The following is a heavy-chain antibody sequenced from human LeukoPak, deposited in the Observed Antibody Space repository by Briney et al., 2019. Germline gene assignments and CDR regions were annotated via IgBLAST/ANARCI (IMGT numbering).Heavy chain of an antibody. CDR3: ATFGVVTPYGMDV. CDR2: ISGSGGST. J-gene: IGHJ6*02. D-gene: IGHD3-3*01. CDR1: GFTFSSYA. Sequence: GGSLRLSCAASGFTFSSYAMNWVRQAPGKGLEWVSAISGSGGSTYYADSVKGRFTISRDNSKNTLYLQMNSLRAEDTAVYYCATFGVVTPYGMDVWGQGTTVTVSS. V-gene: IGHV3-23*01.